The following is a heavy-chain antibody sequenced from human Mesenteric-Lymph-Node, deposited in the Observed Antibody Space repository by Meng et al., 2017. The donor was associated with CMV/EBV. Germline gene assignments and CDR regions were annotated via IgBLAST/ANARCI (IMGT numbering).Heavy chain of an antibody. CDR3: ARSGAIDAFDI. Sequence: GGSLRLSCEASGSTVSKNHMNWVRQVPGKGLEWVSVLYYGGSTFYIDSVKGRFTIATDSSKNTLYLQMNSLRAEDTAMYYCARSGAIDAFDIWGQGTMVTVSS. CDR1: GSTVSKNH. J-gene: IGHJ3*02. D-gene: IGHD3-10*01. V-gene: IGHV3-53*01. CDR2: LYYGGST.